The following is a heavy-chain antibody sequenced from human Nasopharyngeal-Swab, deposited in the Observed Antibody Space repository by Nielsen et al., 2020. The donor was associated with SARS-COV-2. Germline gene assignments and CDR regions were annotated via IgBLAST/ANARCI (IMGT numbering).Heavy chain of an antibody. Sequence: GESLKISCAASGFTFSSYSMNWVRQAPGKGLEWVSSISSSSSYMYYADSVKGRFTISRDNAKNSLYLQMNSLRAEDTAVYYCARDSSGYENYYYYYYMDVWGKGTTVTVSS. CDR1: GFTFSSYS. V-gene: IGHV3-21*01. CDR2: ISSSSSYM. CDR3: ARDSSGYENYYYYYYMDV. J-gene: IGHJ6*03. D-gene: IGHD5-12*01.